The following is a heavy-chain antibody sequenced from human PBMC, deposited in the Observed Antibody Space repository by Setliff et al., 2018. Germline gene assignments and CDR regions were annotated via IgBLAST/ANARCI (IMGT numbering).Heavy chain of an antibody. Sequence: ASVKVSCKASGGTFTNYAINWVRQAPGQGLEWMGGINPIFGTADYTQNFQGRVTITTAESTSTAYMGLGSLRSEDTAIYYCTTERGLVVSATDYYYYMDVWGKGTTVTVSS. J-gene: IGHJ6*03. D-gene: IGHD2-15*01. CDR3: TTERGLVVSATDYYYYMDV. CDR2: INPIFGTA. V-gene: IGHV1-69*05. CDR1: GGTFTNYA.